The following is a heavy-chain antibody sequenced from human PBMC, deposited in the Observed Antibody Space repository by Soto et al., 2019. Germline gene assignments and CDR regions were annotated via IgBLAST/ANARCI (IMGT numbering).Heavy chain of an antibody. V-gene: IGHV4-39*01. CDR3: ARGLGYYFDS. D-gene: IGHD5-12*01. CDR2: IHYRGST. Sequence: PSETLSLTCTFSCGSISSISSFWGWISQPPGKGLEWIGNIHYRGSTYYNASLKSRVTISVETSKKHFSLKLSSVTAADSAVYSCARGLGYYFDSWGQGMLVT. CDR1: CGSISSISSF. J-gene: IGHJ4*02.